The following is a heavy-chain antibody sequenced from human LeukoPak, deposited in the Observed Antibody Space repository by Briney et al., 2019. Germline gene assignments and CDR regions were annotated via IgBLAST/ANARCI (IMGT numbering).Heavy chain of an antibody. CDR1: GGTCSSYS. V-gene: IGHV1-69*04. Sequence: GASVRVSCKASGGTCSSYSISWVRQAPGQGLEWMGRIIPILGIANYAQKFQGRVTITADKSTSTAYMELSSLRSEDTAVYYCARAMATDPFDYWGQGTLVTVSS. CDR3: ARAMATDPFDY. J-gene: IGHJ4*02. CDR2: IIPILGIA. D-gene: IGHD5-12*01.